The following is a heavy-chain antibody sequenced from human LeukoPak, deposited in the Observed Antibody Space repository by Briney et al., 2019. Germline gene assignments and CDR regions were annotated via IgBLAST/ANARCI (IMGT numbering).Heavy chain of an antibody. CDR1: GFTFSSYS. V-gene: IGHV3-21*01. J-gene: IGHJ5*02. Sequence: PGGSLRLSCAASGFTFSSYSMNWVRQAPGKGLEWVSSISSSSSYIYYADSVKGRFTTSRDNAKNSLYLQMNSLRAEDTAVYYCARGIAARRFDPWGQGTLVTVSS. D-gene: IGHD6-6*01. CDR2: ISSSSSYI. CDR3: ARGIAARRFDP.